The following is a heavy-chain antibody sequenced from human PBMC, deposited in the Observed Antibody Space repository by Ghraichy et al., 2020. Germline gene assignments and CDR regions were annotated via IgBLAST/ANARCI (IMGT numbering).Heavy chain of an antibody. CDR3: AKDRGAYYGYRGMDV. Sequence: ASVKVSCKASGYTFTNFALNWVRQAPGQGLEWMGWIDTNTGSPTFAQGFTGRFVFSLDTSVSTAYLQINSLRAEDTAIYYCAKDRGAYYGYRGMDVWGQGTPVTVSS. D-gene: IGHD5-24*01. CDR1: GYTFTNFA. J-gene: IGHJ6*02. V-gene: IGHV7-4-1*02. CDR2: IDTNTGSP.